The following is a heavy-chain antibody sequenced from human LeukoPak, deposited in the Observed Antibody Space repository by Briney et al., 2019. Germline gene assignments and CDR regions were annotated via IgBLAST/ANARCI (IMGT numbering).Heavy chain of an antibody. CDR1: GFTFSDYY. CDR3: AKNLGAARPFRFDY. V-gene: IGHV3-23*01. D-gene: IGHD6-6*01. J-gene: IGHJ4*02. CDR2: ISGGGDGT. Sequence: GGSLRLSCAASGFTFSDYYMSWIRQAPGKGLEWVSAISGGGDGTYYADSVKGRFTISRDNSKNTLYLQMNSLRAEDTAVYYCAKNLGAARPFRFDYWGQGTLVTVSS.